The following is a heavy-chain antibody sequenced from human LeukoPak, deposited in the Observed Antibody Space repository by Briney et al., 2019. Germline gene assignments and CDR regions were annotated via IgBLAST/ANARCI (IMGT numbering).Heavy chain of an antibody. J-gene: IGHJ4*02. CDR1: GFTFSNYW. CDR2: ISGSGGST. Sequence: GGSLRLSCAASGFTFSNYWMTWVRQAPGKGLEWVSAISGSGGSTYYADSVKGRFTISRDNSKNTLYLQMNSLRAEDTAVYYCAKDSWAPLGGEILYWGQGTLVTVSS. D-gene: IGHD3-16*01. V-gene: IGHV3-23*01. CDR3: AKDSWAPLGGEILY.